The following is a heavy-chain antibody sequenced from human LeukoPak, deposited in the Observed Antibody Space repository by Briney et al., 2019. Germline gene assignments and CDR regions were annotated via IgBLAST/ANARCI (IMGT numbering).Heavy chain of an antibody. CDR2: ISGSGGST. CDR1: GFTVSSNY. CDR3: AKDSTMVRGDYYFDY. Sequence: PGGSLRLSCAASGFTVSSNYMSWVRQAPGKGLEWVSAISGSGGSTYYADSVKGRFTISRDNSKNTLYLQMNSLRAEDTAVYYCAKDSTMVRGDYYFDYWGQGTLVTVSS. J-gene: IGHJ4*02. D-gene: IGHD3-10*01. V-gene: IGHV3-23*01.